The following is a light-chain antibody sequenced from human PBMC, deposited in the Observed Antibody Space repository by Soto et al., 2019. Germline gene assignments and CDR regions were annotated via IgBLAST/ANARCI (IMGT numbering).Light chain of an antibody. Sequence: QSVLTQPPSVSAAPGQKVTISCSGSSSNIAKNYVYWYQQLPGTAPKLLIFDNDKRPSGIPHRFSGSKSGTSATLGITGLQTGDEADYYCGTWDISLSVVFGGGTKVTVL. CDR2: DND. J-gene: IGLJ2*01. CDR3: GTWDISLSVV. V-gene: IGLV1-51*01. CDR1: SSNIAKNY.